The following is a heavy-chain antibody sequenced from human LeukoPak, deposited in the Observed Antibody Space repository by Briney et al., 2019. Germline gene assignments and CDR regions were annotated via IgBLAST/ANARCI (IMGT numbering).Heavy chain of an antibody. Sequence: GGSLRLSCAASGFTFSSYSMNWVRQAPGKGLEWVSSISSSSSYIYYADSVKGRFTISRDNAKNSLYLQMNSLRAEDTAVYYCARDPYYDFWSGYYTGGDYWGQGTLVTVSS. D-gene: IGHD3-3*01. V-gene: IGHV3-21*01. CDR2: ISSSSSYI. CDR3: ARDPYYDFWSGYYTGGDY. CDR1: GFTFSSYS. J-gene: IGHJ4*02.